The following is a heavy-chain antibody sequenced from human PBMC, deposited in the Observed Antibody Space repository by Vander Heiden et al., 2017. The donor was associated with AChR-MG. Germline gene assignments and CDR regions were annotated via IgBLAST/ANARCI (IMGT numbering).Heavy chain of an antibody. D-gene: IGHD4-4*01. V-gene: IGHV1-46*01. J-gene: IGHJ5*02. CDR2: INPSGGST. Sequence: QVQLVQSGAEVKKPGASVKVSCKASGYTFTSYYLHWVRRAPGQGLEWMGIINPSGGSTSYGQMFQGRVTMTRDTSTSTVYMGLGSLRSEDTAVYYCARCRVRNNNWFDPWGQGTLVTVSS. CDR3: ARCRVRNNNWFDP. CDR1: GYTFTSYY.